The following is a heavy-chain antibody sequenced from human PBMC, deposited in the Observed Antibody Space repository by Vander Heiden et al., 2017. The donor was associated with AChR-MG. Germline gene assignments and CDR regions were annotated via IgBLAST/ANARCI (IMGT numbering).Heavy chain of an antibody. D-gene: IGHD3-3*01. V-gene: IGHV1-69*06. Sequence: QVQLVQSGAEVKKPGSSVKVSCKASGGTFSSYAISRVRQAPGQGLEWMGGIIPSFGTANYAQKFQGRVTITANKSTSTAYMELSSLRSEDTAVYYCASFGPRAYDFWRREVNANWFDPWGQGTLVTVSS. CDR1: GGTFSSYA. J-gene: IGHJ5*02. CDR2: IIPSFGTA. CDR3: ASFGPRAYDFWRREVNANWFDP.